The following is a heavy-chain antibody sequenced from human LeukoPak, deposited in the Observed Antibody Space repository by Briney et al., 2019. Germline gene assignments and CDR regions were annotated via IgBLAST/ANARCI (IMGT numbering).Heavy chain of an antibody. CDR3: ARTIAARVYYYYYMDV. CDR2: IIPIFGTA. D-gene: IGHD6-6*01. V-gene: IGHV1-69*05. Sequence: ASVKVSCKASGGTFSSYAISWVRQAPGQGLEWMGGIIPIFGTANYAQKFQGRITITTDESTSTAYMELSSLRSEDTAVYYCARTIAARVYYYYYMDVWGKGTTVTVSS. J-gene: IGHJ6*03. CDR1: GGTFSSYA.